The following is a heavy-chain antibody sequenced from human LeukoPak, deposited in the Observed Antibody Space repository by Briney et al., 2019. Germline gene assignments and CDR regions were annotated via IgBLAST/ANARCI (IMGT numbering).Heavy chain of an antibody. D-gene: IGHD3-22*01. J-gene: IGHJ3*02. CDR1: GFTFSSYS. Sequence: GGSLRLSCAASGFTFSSYSMNWVRQAPGKGLEWVSFIRYDGSDKYYADSVKGRFTISRDNSKNTLYLQMNSLRAEDTAVYYCAKDDSIVDDAFDIWGQGTMVTVSS. CDR3: AKDDSIVDDAFDI. CDR2: IRYDGSDK. V-gene: IGHV3-30*02.